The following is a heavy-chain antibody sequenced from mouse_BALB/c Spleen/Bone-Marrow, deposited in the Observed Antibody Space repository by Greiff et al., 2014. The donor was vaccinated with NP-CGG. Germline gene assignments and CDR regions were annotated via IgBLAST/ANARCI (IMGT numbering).Heavy chain of an antibody. CDR3: AGLWYFDV. CDR2: IYPGSDNT. V-gene: IGHV1-84*02. CDR1: GYTFTDYY. Sequence: QVQLQQSGPELVKPGTSVKISCKASGYTFTDYYINWVKQKPGRGLEWIGWIYPGSDNTKYNEKFKGKATLTVDTSSTTAYMQLSSLTSEDTAVYFCAGLWYFDVWGAGTTVTVSS. J-gene: IGHJ1*01.